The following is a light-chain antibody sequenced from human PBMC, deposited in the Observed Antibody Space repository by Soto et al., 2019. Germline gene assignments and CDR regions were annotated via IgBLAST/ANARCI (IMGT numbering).Light chain of an antibody. CDR3: QQDGSSPPWT. CDR1: QSVSSSF. V-gene: IGKV3-20*01. CDR2: CAS. Sequence: EIVLTQSPGTLSLSPGERATLSCRASQSVSSSFLAWYQQKPGQAPRLLIYCASSRATGIPDRFSGSGSGTDLTLTISRLEPEDFAVYYCQQDGSSPPWTFGQGTKVEIK. J-gene: IGKJ1*01.